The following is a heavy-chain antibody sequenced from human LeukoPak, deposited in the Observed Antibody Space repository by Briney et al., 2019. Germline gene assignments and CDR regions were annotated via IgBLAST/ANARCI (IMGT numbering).Heavy chain of an antibody. Sequence: SETLSLTCTVSGGSINSGGHYWSWSRKHPGKGLEWIGYIYYTGTTYYNPSLKSRLTISLGTSKNQFSMMLSSVTAADTAVYYCARASRLGELSLGYWGQGTLVTVSS. CDR2: IYYTGTT. CDR1: GGSINSGGHY. V-gene: IGHV4-31*03. D-gene: IGHD3-16*02. CDR3: ARASRLGELSLGY. J-gene: IGHJ4*02.